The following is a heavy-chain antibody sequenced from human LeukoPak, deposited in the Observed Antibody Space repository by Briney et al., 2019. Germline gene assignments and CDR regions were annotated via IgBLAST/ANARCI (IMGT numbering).Heavy chain of an antibody. V-gene: IGHV3-30*04. CDR3: AELGITMIGGV. CDR2: ILYDGSNK. Sequence: WGSLRLSCAASGFTFSSYALHWVRQAQGKGLEWVAVILYDGSNKYYADSVKGRFTISRDNSKNTLYLQMNSLRAEDTAVYYCAELGITMIGGVWGKGTTVTISS. D-gene: IGHD3-10*02. J-gene: IGHJ6*04. CDR1: GFTFSSYA.